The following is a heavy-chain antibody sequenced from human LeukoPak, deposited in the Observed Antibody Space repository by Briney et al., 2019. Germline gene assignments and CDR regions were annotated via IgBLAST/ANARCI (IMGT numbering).Heavy chain of an antibody. Sequence: GGSLRLSCAASGFTFSSYAMSWVRQAPGKGLEWVSAISGSGGSTYYADSVKGRFTISRDNSKNTLYLQMNSLRAEDTAVYYCAKMFTGVGSYGLFDYWGQGTLVTVSS. CDR3: AKMFTGVGSYGLFDY. V-gene: IGHV3-23*01. CDR1: GFTFSSYA. J-gene: IGHJ4*02. CDR2: ISGSGGST. D-gene: IGHD5-18*01.